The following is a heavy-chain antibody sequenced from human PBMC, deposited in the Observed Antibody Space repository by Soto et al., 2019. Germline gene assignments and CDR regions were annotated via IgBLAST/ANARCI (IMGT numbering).Heavy chain of an antibody. CDR2: IYYSGNT. CDR1: GGSTSSDNY. V-gene: IGHV4-30-4*01. J-gene: IGHJ4*02. CDR3: AREGGESSDGLYYFDS. Sequence: KPSETLSLTCTVSGGSTSSDNYWSWIRQPPGKGLEWIGHIYYSGNTDYNPSLKSRLAISIDTSKNQFSLKLSSVTAADTAVYFCAREGGESSDGLYYFDSWGQGSLVTRLL. D-gene: IGHD3-16*01.